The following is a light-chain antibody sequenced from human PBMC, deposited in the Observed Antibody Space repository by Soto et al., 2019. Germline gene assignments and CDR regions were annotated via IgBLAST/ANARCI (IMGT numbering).Light chain of an antibody. CDR1: SSDVGGHSH. CDR3: NSYTSSSTHV. J-gene: IGLJ1*01. Sequence: QSVLTQPASVSGSPGQSITISCTGSSSDVGGHSHVSWYQQHPGKAPKLIIYEVGNRPSGVSNRFSGSKSGNTASLTISGFQAEDEADYYCNSYTSSSTHVFGTGTKVTVL. V-gene: IGLV2-14*01. CDR2: EVG.